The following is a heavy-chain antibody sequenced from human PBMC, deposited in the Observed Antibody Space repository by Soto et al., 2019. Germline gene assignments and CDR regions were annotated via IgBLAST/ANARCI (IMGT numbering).Heavy chain of an antibody. CDR2: IYYSGST. CDR1: GGSISSSSHF. J-gene: IGHJ3*02. V-gene: IGHV4-39*01. CDR3: ASGNRLVSEENAFDI. Sequence: QLQLQESGPGLVKSSETLSLTCTVSGGSISSSSHFWVWTRQPPGKGLEWIGSIYYSGSTYYNSSLKSRVTISVDTPKKQFSLKLTSVTAADTAVYYCASGNRLVSEENAFDIWGQGTMVTVSS. D-gene: IGHD3-16*01.